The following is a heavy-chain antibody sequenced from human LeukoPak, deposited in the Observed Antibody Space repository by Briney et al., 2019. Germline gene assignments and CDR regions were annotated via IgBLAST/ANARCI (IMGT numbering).Heavy chain of an antibody. V-gene: IGHV3-30*18. Sequence: PGGSLRLSCAASGFTFSSYGMHWVRQAPGKGLEWVAVISYDGSNKYYADSVKGRFTISRDNSKNTLYLQMNSLRAEDTAVYYCAKGGGTRVHYDILTGYYSPWFDYWGQGTLVTVSS. CDR2: ISYDGSNK. J-gene: IGHJ4*02. CDR3: AKGGGTRVHYDILTGYYSPWFDY. CDR1: GFTFSSYG. D-gene: IGHD3-9*01.